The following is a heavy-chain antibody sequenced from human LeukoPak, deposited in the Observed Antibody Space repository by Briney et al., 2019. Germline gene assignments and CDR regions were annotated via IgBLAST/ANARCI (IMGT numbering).Heavy chain of an antibody. CDR3: ATDHGFHYGAYFDY. V-gene: IGHV3-30*03. CDR1: GFIFNSFG. CDR2: ISYDGSNK. D-gene: IGHD4-17*01. Sequence: PGGSLRLSCTASGFIFNSFGMHWVRQAPGKGLEWVAVISYDGSNKYSADSVKGRFTISRDNSKNTLYLQMNSLRPEDTAVYYCATDHGFHYGAYFDYWGQGTLVTVSS. J-gene: IGHJ4*02.